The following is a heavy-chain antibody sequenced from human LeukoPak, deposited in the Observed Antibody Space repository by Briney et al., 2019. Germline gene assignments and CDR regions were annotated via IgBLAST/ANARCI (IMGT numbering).Heavy chain of an antibody. CDR2: IRYDGSNK. V-gene: IGHV3-30*02. Sequence: GGSPRLSCAASGFTFSSYGMHWVRQAPGKGLEWVAFIRYDGSNKYYADSVKGRFTISRDNSKNTLYLQMNSLRAEDTAVYYCASDFNYYDSSGLDYWGQGTLVTVSS. CDR1: GFTFSSYG. J-gene: IGHJ4*02. D-gene: IGHD3-22*01. CDR3: ASDFNYYDSSGLDY.